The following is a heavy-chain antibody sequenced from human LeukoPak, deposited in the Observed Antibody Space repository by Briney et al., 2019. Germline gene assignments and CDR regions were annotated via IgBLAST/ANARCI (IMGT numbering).Heavy chain of an antibody. CDR1: GGSFSGYY. J-gene: IGHJ4*02. D-gene: IGHD6-19*01. CDR3: ARGRGGTAVAATDIDFDY. Sequence: SETLSLTCAVYGGSFSGYYWSWIRQPPGKGLEWIGEINHSGSTNYNPSLKSRVTMSVDTSKNQFSLKLSSVTAADTAVYYCARGRGGTAVAATDIDFDYWGQGTLVTVSS. CDR2: INHSGST. V-gene: IGHV4-34*01.